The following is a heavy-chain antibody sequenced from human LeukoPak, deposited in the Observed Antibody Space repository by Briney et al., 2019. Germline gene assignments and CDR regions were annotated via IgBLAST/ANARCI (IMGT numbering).Heavy chain of an antibody. J-gene: IGHJ4*02. V-gene: IGHV3-15*01. CDR1: GFTFSNAW. CDR3: TTDLYYDSSGYFTSFDY. Sequence: GGSLRLSCAASGFTFSNAWMSWVRQAPEKGLEWVGRIKSKTDGGTTDYAAPVKGRFTISRDDSKNTLYLQMNSLKTEDTAVYYCTTDLYYDSSGYFTSFDYWGQGTLVTVSS. CDR2: IKSKTDGGTT. D-gene: IGHD3-22*01.